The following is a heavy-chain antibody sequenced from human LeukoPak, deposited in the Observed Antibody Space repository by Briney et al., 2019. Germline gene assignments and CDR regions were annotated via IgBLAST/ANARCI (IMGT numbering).Heavy chain of an antibody. CDR3: AKDNYDYGDYEGGDY. V-gene: IGHV3-30*02. D-gene: IGHD4-17*01. CDR2: IRYDGSNK. J-gene: IGHJ4*02. Sequence: PGRSLRLSCAASGFTFSSYGMHWVRQAPGKGLEWVAFIRYDGSNKYYAESVKCRFTISRDNSKNTLYLQMNSLRAEDTAVYYCAKDNYDYGDYEGGDYWGQGTLVTVSS. CDR1: GFTFSSYG.